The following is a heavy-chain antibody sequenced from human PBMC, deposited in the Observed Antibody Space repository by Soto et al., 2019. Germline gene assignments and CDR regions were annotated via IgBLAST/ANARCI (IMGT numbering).Heavy chain of an antibody. D-gene: IGHD3-22*01. J-gene: IGHJ4*02. CDR3: ARRNFYDKSGYYYFDS. Sequence: GGSLRLSCAASGFTFSDHGMNWVRQAPGKGLEWVSYISSISSSTIYYAESVKGRFTISRDNAKNSLYLQMNSLRDEDTAVYYCARRNFYDKSGYYYFDSWGQGTLVTVSS. V-gene: IGHV3-48*02. CDR1: GFTFSDHG. CDR2: ISSISSSTI.